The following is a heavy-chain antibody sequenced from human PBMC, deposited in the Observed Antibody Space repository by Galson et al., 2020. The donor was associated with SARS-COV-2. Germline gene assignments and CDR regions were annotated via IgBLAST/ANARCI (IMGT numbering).Heavy chain of an antibody. J-gene: IGHJ5*02. D-gene: IGHD3-10*01. CDR2: IYPGDSDT. Sequence: GESLKISCKGSGYSFTSYWIGWVRQMPGKGLEWMGIIYPGDSDTRYSPSFQGQVTISADKSISTAYLQWSSLKASDTAMYYCARQAPLWFGELLYNTWGQGTLVTVSS. CDR3: ARQAPLWFGELLYNT. CDR1: GYSFTSYW. V-gene: IGHV5-51*01.